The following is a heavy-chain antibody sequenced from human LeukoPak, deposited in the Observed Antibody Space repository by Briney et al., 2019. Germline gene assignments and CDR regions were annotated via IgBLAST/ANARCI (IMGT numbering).Heavy chain of an antibody. CDR2: IIHSGRRRT. CDR3: ATSNHRSDSSGYYYGPDDAFDI. D-gene: IGHD3-22*01. CDR1: GYSITSGYY. Sequence: SETLSLTCIVSGYSITSGYYWGWIRQPPGKGLEWIGSIIHSGRRRTYYNPSLKSRVTISVDTSKNQFSLKLSSVTAADTAVYYCATSNHRSDSSGYYYGPDDAFDIWGQGTMVTVSS. V-gene: IGHV4-38-2*02. J-gene: IGHJ3*02.